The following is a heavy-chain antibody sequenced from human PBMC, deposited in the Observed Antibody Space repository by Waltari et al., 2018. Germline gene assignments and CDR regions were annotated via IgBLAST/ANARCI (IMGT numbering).Heavy chain of an antibody. CDR2: ICASGDCA. D-gene: IGHD1-26*01. Sequence: EVQLVESGGGLVQPGGSLRLSCVASGFTFSTNAMSWVRQAPGKGLEGISSICASGDCAYCADSVKGRFTISRDNSKNTLYLQANTLGAEDTAVYYCADAGWGEPKAYWGQGTLVTVSS. J-gene: IGHJ4*02. CDR1: GFTFSTNA. V-gene: IGHV3-23*04. CDR3: ADAGWGEPKAY.